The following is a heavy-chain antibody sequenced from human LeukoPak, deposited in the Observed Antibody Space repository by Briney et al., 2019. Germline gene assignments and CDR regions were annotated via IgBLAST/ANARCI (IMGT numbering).Heavy chain of an antibody. J-gene: IGHJ4*02. D-gene: IGHD5-18*01. CDR3: ARRQLWHTRYYYFDY. V-gene: IGHV4-34*01. CDR1: GGSFSGYY. Sequence: SETLSLTCAVYGGSFSGYYWSWIRQPPGKGLEWIGEINHSGSTNYNPSLKGRVTISVDTSKNQFSLKLSSVTAADTAVYYCARRQLWHTRYYYFDYWGQGTLVTVSS. CDR2: INHSGST.